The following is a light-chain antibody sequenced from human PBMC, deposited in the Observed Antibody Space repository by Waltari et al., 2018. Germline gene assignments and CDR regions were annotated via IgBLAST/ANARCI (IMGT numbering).Light chain of an antibody. V-gene: IGKV3-15*01. CDR1: QSVSIN. Sequence: EVEMTQSPATLSVSPGERVTLSCRASQSVSINLSWYQQKPGQAPRLLMYSASIRAAGVPARVSGSGSGTEFALTLSSLQSEDIAVYYCQQHNDWPRTFGQGTKVEI. CDR2: SAS. J-gene: IGKJ1*01. CDR3: QQHNDWPRT.